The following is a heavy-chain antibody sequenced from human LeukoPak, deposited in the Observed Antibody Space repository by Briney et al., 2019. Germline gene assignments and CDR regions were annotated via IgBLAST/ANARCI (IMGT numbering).Heavy chain of an antibody. V-gene: IGHV3-23*01. J-gene: IGHJ6*03. CDR3: AKVGLYSSSPMDV. CDR2: ISGSGGST. CDR1: GFTFSSYA. Sequence: GGSLRLSCAASGFTFSSYAMSWVRQAPGKGLEWVSAISGSGGSTYYADSVKGRFTISRDNSKNTLYLQMNSLSAEDTAVYYCAKVGLYSSSPMDVWGKGTTVTVSS. D-gene: IGHD6-13*01.